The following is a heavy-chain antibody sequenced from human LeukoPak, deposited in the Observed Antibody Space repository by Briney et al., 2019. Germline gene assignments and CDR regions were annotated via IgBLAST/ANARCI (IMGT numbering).Heavy chain of an antibody. CDR1: GYTFTGYY. CDR3: ARGWDSSGYYFVRQGVDY. Sequence: ASVKVSCKASGYTFTGYYMHWVRQAPGQGLERMGWINPNSGGTNYAQKFQGRVTMTRDTSISTAYMELSRLRSDDTAVYYCARGWDSSGYYFVRQGVDYWGQGTLVTVSS. D-gene: IGHD3-22*01. V-gene: IGHV1-2*02. CDR2: INPNSGGT. J-gene: IGHJ4*02.